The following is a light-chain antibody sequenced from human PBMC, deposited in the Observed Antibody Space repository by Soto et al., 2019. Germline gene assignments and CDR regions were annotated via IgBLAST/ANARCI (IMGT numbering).Light chain of an antibody. CDR3: QQYNNWPPWT. CDR1: QTVRNN. Sequence: EFVLTQSPGTLSLSPGERATLSCRASQTVRNNYLAWYQQKPGQAPRLLIYDASSRATGIPARFSGSGSGTEFNFTISGLQSEDFAVYYCQQYNNWPPWTFGQGTKVDIK. CDR2: DAS. V-gene: IGKV3D-15*01. J-gene: IGKJ1*01.